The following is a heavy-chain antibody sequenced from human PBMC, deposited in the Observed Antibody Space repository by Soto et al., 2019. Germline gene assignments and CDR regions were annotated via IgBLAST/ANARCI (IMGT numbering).Heavy chain of an antibody. J-gene: IGHJ3*02. D-gene: IGHD3-22*01. V-gene: IGHV3-21*01. Sequence: GGSLRLSCAASGFTFSSYSMNWVRQAPGKGLEWVSSISSSSSYIYYADSVKGRFTISRDNAKNSLYLQMNSLRAEDTAVYYCARDAYYYDSSGPSGAFDISGQGTMVTVSS. CDR3: ARDAYYYDSSGPSGAFDI. CDR1: GFTFSSYS. CDR2: ISSSSSYI.